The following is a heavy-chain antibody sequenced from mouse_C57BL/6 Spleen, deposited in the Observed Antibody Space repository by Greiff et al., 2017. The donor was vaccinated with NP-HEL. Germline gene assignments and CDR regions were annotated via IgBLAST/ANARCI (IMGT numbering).Heavy chain of an antibody. CDR1: GFTFTSYW. Sequence: VQLQQSGAELAKPGASVKLSCKASGFTFTSYWMHWVNQRPGQGLEWVGYINPSSGYTKYNQKFKDKATLTADKSSSTAYMQLSSLTYEDSSVYYCARGEWLLSYFDGWGQGTTLTVAS. CDR3: ARGEWLLSYFDG. V-gene: IGHV1-7*01. D-gene: IGHD2-3*01. J-gene: IGHJ2*01. CDR2: INPSSGYT.